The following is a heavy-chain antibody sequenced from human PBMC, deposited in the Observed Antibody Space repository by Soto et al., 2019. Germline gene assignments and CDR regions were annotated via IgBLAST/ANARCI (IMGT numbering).Heavy chain of an antibody. CDR2: ISAYNGNT. Sequence: QVQLVQSGAEVKKPGASVKVSCKASGYTFTSYGISWVRQAPGQGLEWMGWISAYNGNTNYAQKLQGRVTMTTDTSTSTAYMELRSLRSDDTAVYYCARDKRLVVVTATPYGMDVGGQGTTVTVSS. CDR1: GYTFTSYG. CDR3: ARDKRLVVVTATPYGMDV. V-gene: IGHV1-18*01. D-gene: IGHD2-21*02. J-gene: IGHJ6*02.